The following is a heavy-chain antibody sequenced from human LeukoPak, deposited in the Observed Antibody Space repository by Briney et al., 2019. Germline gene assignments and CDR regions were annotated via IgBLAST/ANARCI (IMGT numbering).Heavy chain of an antibody. CDR2: IIPILGIA. D-gene: IGHD4-11*01. V-gene: IGHV1-69*02. J-gene: IGHJ4*02. CDR3: ARASGQYSNYYFDY. Sequence: GASVKVSCKASGGTFSSYTISWVRQAPGQGLEWMGRIIPILGIANYAQKFQGRVTITADKSTSTAYMELSSLRSEDTAVYYCARASGQYSNYYFDYWGQGTLVTVSS. CDR1: GGTFSSYT.